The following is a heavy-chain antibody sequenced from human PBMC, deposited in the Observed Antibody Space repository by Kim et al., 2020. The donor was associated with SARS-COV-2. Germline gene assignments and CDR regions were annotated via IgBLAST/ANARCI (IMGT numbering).Heavy chain of an antibody. D-gene: IGHD2-15*01. CDR2: ISSSSSTI. CDR1: GFTFSSYS. CDR3: ARDQECSGGSCYHHPFDY. Sequence: GGSLRLSCAASGFTFSSYSMNWVRQAPGKGLEWVSYISSSSSTIYYADSVKGRFTISRDNAKNSLYLQMNSLRDEDTAVYYCARDQECSGGSCYHHPFDYWGQGTLVTVSS. J-gene: IGHJ4*02. V-gene: IGHV3-48*02.